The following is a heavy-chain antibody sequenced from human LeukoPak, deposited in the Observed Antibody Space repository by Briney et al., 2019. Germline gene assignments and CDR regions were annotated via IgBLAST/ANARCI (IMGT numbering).Heavy chain of an antibody. V-gene: IGHV4-34*01. CDR2: INHSGST. Sequence: SETLSLTCAVYGGSFSGYYWSWIRQPPGKGLEWIGEINHSGSTNYNPSLKSRVTISVDRSKNQFSLKLSSVTAADTAVYYCARGRPTMVRGVTTYFDYWGQGTLVTVSS. CDR1: GGSFSGYY. CDR3: ARGRPTMVRGVTTYFDY. J-gene: IGHJ4*02. D-gene: IGHD3-10*01.